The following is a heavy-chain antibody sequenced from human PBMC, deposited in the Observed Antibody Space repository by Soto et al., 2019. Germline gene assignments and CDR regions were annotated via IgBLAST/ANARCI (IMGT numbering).Heavy chain of an antibody. J-gene: IGHJ6*02. V-gene: IGHV3-74*01. CDR1: GFTFTNYW. CDR3: ARGIPGPYGRGL. D-gene: IGHD3-10*01. Sequence: EVQLVESGGGLVQPGGSLRLSCAASGFTFTNYWIHWVRQVPGKGLMWISRINGDGTTTNYADSVKGRFAISRDNARNTVELQVRSLRVEARALDYCARGIPGPYGRGLWGHGTTVTVSS. CDR2: INGDGTTT.